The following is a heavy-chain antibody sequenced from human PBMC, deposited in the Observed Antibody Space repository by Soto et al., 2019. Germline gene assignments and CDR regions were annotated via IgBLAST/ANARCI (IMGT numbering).Heavy chain of an antibody. Sequence: GGSLRLSCAASGFTFSSSSMNWVRQAPGGGLEWVSSISGTSDYISYADSVKGRFTISRDNARNSLFLQMNSLRAEDTAVYYCAKDPNGDYLGAFDSWGQGTLVTVSS. V-gene: IGHV3-21*04. CDR1: GFTFSSSS. CDR2: ISGTSDYI. D-gene: IGHD4-17*01. J-gene: IGHJ4*02. CDR3: AKDPNGDYLGAFDS.